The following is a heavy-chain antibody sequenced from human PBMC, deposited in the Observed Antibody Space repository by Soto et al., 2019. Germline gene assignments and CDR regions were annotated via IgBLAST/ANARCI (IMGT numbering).Heavy chain of an antibody. CDR3: ARGTYQYYDSSGVQNRFDP. V-gene: IGHV4-31*03. CDR1: GGSISSGGFY. J-gene: IGHJ5*02. D-gene: IGHD3-22*01. Sequence: QVQLQESGTGLVQPSQTLSLTCTVSGGSISSGGFYWSWIRQHPEKGLEWIGWIYHSGNTYYNPSLKSRVTLLEDTSKNQFSLKLTSVTAADTAVYYCARGTYQYYDSSGVQNRFDPWGQGTLVTVSS. CDR2: IYHSGNT.